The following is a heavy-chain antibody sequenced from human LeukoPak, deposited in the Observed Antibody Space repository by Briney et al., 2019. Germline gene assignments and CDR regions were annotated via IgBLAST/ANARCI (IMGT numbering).Heavy chain of an antibody. V-gene: IGHV1-8*01. CDR1: GYTFTSYD. Sequence: ASVKVSCKASGYTFTSYDINWVRQATGQGLEWMGWMNPNSGNTGYAQKFQGRVTMTRNTSISTAYMELSSLRSEDTAVYYCARGRIGWVITMVRGVMEYWGQGTLVTVSS. CDR2: MNPNSGNT. CDR3: ARGRIGWVITMVRGVMEY. D-gene: IGHD3-10*01. J-gene: IGHJ4*02.